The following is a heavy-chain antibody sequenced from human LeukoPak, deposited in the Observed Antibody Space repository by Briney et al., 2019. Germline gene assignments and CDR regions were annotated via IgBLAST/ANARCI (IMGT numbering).Heavy chain of an antibody. CDR2: IYYSGST. D-gene: IGHD2-2*02. CDR1: GGSISSYY. V-gene: IGHV4-59*01. CDR3: ARAIVVVPAAILYFDY. J-gene: IGHJ4*02. Sequence: SETLSLTCTVSGGSISSYYWSWIRQPPGKGREWIGYIYYSGSTNYNPSLKSRVTISVDTSKNQFSLKLSSVTAADTAVYYCARAIVVVPAAILYFDYWGQGTLVTVSS.